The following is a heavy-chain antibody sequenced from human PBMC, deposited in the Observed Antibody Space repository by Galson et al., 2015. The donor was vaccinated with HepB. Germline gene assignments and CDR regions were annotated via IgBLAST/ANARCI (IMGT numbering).Heavy chain of an antibody. CDR2: INAGNGNT. Sequence: SVKVSCKASGYTFTSYAMHWVRQAPGQRLEWMGWINAGNGNTKYSQKFQGRVTITRDTSASTAYMELSSLRSEDTAVYYCARGPTPYCSGGSCYWGPDYWGQRTLVTVSS. CDR1: GYTFTSYA. D-gene: IGHD2-15*01. V-gene: IGHV1-3*01. J-gene: IGHJ4*02. CDR3: ARGPTPYCSGGSCYWGPDY.